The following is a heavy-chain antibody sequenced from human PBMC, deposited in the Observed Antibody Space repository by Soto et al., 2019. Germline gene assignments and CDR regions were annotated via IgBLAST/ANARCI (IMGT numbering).Heavy chain of an antibody. D-gene: IGHD2-15*01. CDR2: MNPNTGST. V-gene: IGHV1-2*02. Sequence: ASVKVSCKASGYTFTEYDINWVRQAPGQGLEWMGWMNPNTGSTNYAQKFQGRVTMTRDTSISTTYMDLSRLRSDDTAVYYCARYCSSVSCYDEIWGQGTMVTVSS. J-gene: IGHJ3*02. CDR3: ARYCSSVSCYDEI. CDR1: GYTFTEYD.